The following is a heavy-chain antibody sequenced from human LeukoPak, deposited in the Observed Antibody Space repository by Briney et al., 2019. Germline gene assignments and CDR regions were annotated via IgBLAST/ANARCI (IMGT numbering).Heavy chain of an antibody. D-gene: IGHD2-15*01. V-gene: IGHV4-39*07. CDR1: GGSISSSNYY. Sequence: PSETLSLTCTVSGGSISSSNYYWGWIRQAPGKGLEWIGEINHSGNTNYNPSLKSRVTISVDTSKNQFSLKLSSVTAADTAVYYCVTEPGYCTGGRCYGGWFDPWGQGTLVTVSS. CDR3: VTEPGYCTGGRCYGGWFDP. CDR2: INHSGNT. J-gene: IGHJ5*02.